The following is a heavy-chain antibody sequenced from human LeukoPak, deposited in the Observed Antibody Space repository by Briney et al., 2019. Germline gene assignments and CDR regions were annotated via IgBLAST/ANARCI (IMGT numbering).Heavy chain of an antibody. CDR1: GFTFNNYA. J-gene: IGHJ1*01. D-gene: IGHD3-10*01. CDR2: SSASGDSP. V-gene: IGHV3-23*01. CDR3: AKGVFGSGSYREYFEQ. Sequence: PGGSLRLSCTASGFTFNNYAMSWVRQGPGKGLEWVSASSASGDSPYYADSVKGRFTISRDNSKNTLDLQMNSLRVEDTAVYYCAKGVFGSGSYREYFEQWGQGTLVTVSS.